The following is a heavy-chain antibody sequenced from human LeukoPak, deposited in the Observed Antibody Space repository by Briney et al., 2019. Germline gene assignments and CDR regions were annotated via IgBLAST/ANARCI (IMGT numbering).Heavy chain of an antibody. CDR2: IDPSDSYT. CDR1: GYSFTSYW. D-gene: IGHD3-9*01. Sequence: HGESLKISCKGSGYSFTSYWISWVRQMPGKGLEWMGRIDPSDSYTNYSPSFQGHVTISADKSISTAYLQWSSLKASDTAMYYCARLMYYDILTGYYDGLMNSDYWGQGTLVTVSS. V-gene: IGHV5-10-1*01. J-gene: IGHJ4*02. CDR3: ARLMYYDILTGYYDGLMNSDY.